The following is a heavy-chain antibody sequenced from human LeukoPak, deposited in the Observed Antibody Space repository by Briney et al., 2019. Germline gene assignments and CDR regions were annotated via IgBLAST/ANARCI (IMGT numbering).Heavy chain of an antibody. D-gene: IGHD5-18*01. CDR2: FYSGGSS. V-gene: IGHV3-53*01. Sequence: GGSLRLSWAASGFTVRSIYMTWVRQAPGKGLEWVSSFYSGGSSYYADSVKGRFIISRDSSTDTLYLQMNSLRVEDTAVYFCARDRGYGYGFFDYWGQGTLVTVSS. CDR3: ARDRGYGYGFFDY. J-gene: IGHJ4*02. CDR1: GFTVRSIY.